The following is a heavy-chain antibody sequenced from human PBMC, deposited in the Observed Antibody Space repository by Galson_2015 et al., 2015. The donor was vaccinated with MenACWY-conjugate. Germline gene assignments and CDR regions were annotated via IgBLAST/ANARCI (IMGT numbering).Heavy chain of an antibody. J-gene: IGHJ6*02. D-gene: IGHD2-15*01. CDR1: GFTFRSYA. CDR2: INDSGGST. Sequence: SLRLSCAASGFTFRSYAMSWVRQAPGKGLEWVSVINDSGGSTYYADPVKGRFTISRDNSKNTLYLQMNSLRAEDTAVYYCAKLGGTSYFSYYAMDVWGQGTTVTVSS. CDR3: AKLGGTSYFSYYAMDV. V-gene: IGHV3-23*01.